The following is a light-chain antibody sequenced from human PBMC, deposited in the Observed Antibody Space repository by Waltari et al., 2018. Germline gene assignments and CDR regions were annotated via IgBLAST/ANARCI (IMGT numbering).Light chain of an antibody. J-gene: IGLJ3*02. Sequence: FMLTPPHSVSESPGKRVTISCTRSRGSIVSNYVQWYQQRPGSAPTTIIYENNRRPSGVPDRFSVSIDSSSNSASLVISGVKTEDEADYYCQSYNSTGWVFGGGTKLTVL. CDR3: QSYNSTGWV. V-gene: IGLV6-57*03. CDR2: ENN. CDR1: RGSIVSNY.